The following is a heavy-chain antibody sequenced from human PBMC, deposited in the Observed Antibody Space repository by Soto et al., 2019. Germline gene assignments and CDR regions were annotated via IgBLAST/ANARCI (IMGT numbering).Heavy chain of an antibody. V-gene: IGHV3-23*01. CDR3: ANNYDSSGYYYSYYYYYGMDV. CDR1: GVTCVGYA. D-gene: IGHD3-22*01. Sequence: LRLSCGASGVTCVGYAMSWVRQAPGKGLEWVSAISGSGGSTYYADSVKGRFTISRDNSKNTLYLQMNSLRAEDTAVYYCANNYDSSGYYYSYYYYYGMDVWGQGTTVTVS. CDR2: ISGSGGST. J-gene: IGHJ6*02.